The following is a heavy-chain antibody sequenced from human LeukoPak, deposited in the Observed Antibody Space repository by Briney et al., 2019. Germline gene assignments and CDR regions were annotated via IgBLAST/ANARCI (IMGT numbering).Heavy chain of an antibody. V-gene: IGHV4-59*11. CDR1: GGSISSHY. CDR3: ARGIAALNHWFDP. J-gene: IGHJ5*02. D-gene: IGHD6-13*01. CDR2: IYYSGST. Sequence: PSETLSLTCTVSGGSISSHYWSWIRQPPGKGLEWIGYIYYSGSTNYNPSLKSRVTISVDTSMNQFSLKLSSVTAADTAVYYCARGIAALNHWFDPWGQGTLVTVSS.